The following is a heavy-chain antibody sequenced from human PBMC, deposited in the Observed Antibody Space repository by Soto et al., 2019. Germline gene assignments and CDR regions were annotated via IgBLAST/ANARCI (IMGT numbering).Heavy chain of an antibody. J-gene: IGHJ4*02. V-gene: IGHV5-51*01. Sequence: GESLKISCKGSGYSYTSYWIGWVRQMPGKGLEWMGIIYPGDSDTRYSPSFQGQVTISADKSISTAYLQWSSLKASDTAMYYCARANYYDSSGYYADFDYWGQGTLVTVSS. CDR2: IYPGDSDT. CDR1: GYSYTSYW. CDR3: ARANYYDSSGYYADFDY. D-gene: IGHD3-22*01.